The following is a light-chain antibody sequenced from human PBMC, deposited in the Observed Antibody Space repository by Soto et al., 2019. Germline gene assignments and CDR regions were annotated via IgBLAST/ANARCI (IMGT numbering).Light chain of an antibody. Sequence: DIQMTQSPSTLYASVGDRVTITCRASQSIGASLAWFQQKPGKAPNLLIYKASSLESGVPPRFSGRGSRTDFTPTISTLHPDDFAPSYCQQYNKSPLTFGGGTKVEIK. CDR3: QQYNKSPLT. V-gene: IGKV1-5*03. CDR2: KAS. J-gene: IGKJ4*01. CDR1: QSIGAS.